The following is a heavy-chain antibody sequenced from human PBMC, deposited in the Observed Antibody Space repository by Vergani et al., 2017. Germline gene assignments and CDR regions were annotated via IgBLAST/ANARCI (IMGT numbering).Heavy chain of an antibody. J-gene: IGHJ4*02. CDR1: GFTFSSYA. D-gene: IGHD6-19*01. CDR3: AKDPYSSGWYQGSDY. V-gene: IGHV3-23*01. CDR2: ISGSGGST. Sequence: EVQLLESGGGLVQPGGSLRLSCAASGFTFSSYAMSWVRQAPGKGLEWVSAISGSGGSTYYADSVKGRFTISRDNSKTTLYLQMNSLRAEDTAVYYCAKDPYSSGWYQGSDYWGQGTLVTVSS.